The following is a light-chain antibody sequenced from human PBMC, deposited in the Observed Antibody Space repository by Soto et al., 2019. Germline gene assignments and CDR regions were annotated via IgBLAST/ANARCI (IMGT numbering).Light chain of an antibody. Sequence: QSALTQPASVSGSPGQSITISCTGTSSDVGGYNYVSWYQQHPGKAPKLMIYDVSNRPSGVSNRFSGSKSGNTASLTISGLQVEDEVDYYCSSYTSSGSLNYVFGTGTRVPVL. CDR2: DVS. J-gene: IGLJ1*01. CDR1: SSDVGGYNY. V-gene: IGLV2-14*01. CDR3: SSYTSSGSLNYV.